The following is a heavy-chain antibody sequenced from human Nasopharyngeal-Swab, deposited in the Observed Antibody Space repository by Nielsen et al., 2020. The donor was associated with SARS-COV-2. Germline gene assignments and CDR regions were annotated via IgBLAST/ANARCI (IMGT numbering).Heavy chain of an antibody. CDR1: GFTFSTFG. CDR2: IWYDGSNK. V-gene: IGHV3-33*01. Sequence: RGSLRLSCAASGFTFSTFGMHWVRQAPGKGLEWVAVIWYDGSNKYYADSVKGRFTISRDNSKNTLYLQMNSLRAEDTAIYYCARDEAGTANSGFDYWGQGTLVTVSS. CDR3: ARDEAGTANSGFDY. J-gene: IGHJ4*02. D-gene: IGHD1-1*01.